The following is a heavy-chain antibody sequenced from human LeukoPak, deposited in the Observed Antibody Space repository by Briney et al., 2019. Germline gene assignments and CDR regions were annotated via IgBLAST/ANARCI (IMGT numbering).Heavy chain of an antibody. V-gene: IGHV4-31*03. CDR3: ARFPVYYYYMDV. CDR2: IYYSGST. Sequence: SQTLFLTCTVSGGSISSGGYYWSWIRQHPGKGLEWIGYIYYSGSTYYNPSLKSRVTISVDTSKNQFSLKLSSVTAADTAVYYCARFPVYYYYMDVWGKGTTVTVSS. CDR1: GGSISSGGYY. J-gene: IGHJ6*03.